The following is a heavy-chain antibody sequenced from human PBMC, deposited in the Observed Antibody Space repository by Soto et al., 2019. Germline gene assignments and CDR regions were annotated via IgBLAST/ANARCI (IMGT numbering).Heavy chain of an antibody. V-gene: IGHV3-30*18. CDR1: GFTFRSYG. D-gene: IGHD3-16*02. CDR3: AKVYRWAEAPPYYYYGMDV. Sequence: PGGSRRLSFAASGFTFRSYGMHWVRQAPGKGLEWVAVISYDGSNKYYADSVKGRFTISRDNSKNTLYLQMNSLRDEDTAVYYCAKVYRWAEAPPYYYYGMDVWGQGTTVTVSS. CDR2: ISYDGSNK. J-gene: IGHJ6*02.